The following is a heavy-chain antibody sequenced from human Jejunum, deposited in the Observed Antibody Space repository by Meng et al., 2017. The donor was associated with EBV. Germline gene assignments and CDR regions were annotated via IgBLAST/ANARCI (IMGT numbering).Heavy chain of an antibody. CDR2: LYYAGKA. CDR1: GASVTGYNY. J-gene: IGHJ5*02. Sequence: VHLHASGPSLGTPSAPPSLTFRFSGASVTGYNYWTWIRQPPGKGLEWIGNLYYAGKAIYKPSLQSRVTISVDTSKNQISLKVTSVTAADTAIYYCARGRGYDYGDSWGQGTLVTVFS. CDR3: ARGRGYDYGDS. V-gene: IGHV4-61*01. D-gene: IGHD5-12*01.